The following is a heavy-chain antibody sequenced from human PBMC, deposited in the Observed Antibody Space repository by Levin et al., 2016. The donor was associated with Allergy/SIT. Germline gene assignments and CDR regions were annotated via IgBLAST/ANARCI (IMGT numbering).Heavy chain of an antibody. CDR2: INAGNGNT. CDR1: GYTFTSYA. Sequence: ASVKVSCKASGYTFTSYAMHWVRQAPGQRLEWMGWINAGNGNTKYSQKFQGRVTITRDTSASTAYMELSSLRSEDTAVYYCARMRERGYSYGYWAYYGMDVWGQGTTVTVSS. CDR3: ARMRERGYSYGYWAYYGMDV. D-gene: IGHD5-18*01. J-gene: IGHJ6*02. V-gene: IGHV1-3*01.